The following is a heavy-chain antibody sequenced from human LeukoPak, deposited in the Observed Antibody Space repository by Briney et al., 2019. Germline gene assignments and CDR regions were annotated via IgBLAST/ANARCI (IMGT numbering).Heavy chain of an antibody. J-gene: IGHJ4*02. Sequence: GGSLRLSCAASGFTFSSYWMSWVRQAPGKGLEWVSYIDSSGIIIYYADSVKGRFTISRDNAKNLLFLQMNGLRAEDTAVYYCARSRGFWGQGTLVTVSS. CDR1: GFTFSSYW. D-gene: IGHD3-10*01. CDR2: IDSSGIII. CDR3: ARSRGF. V-gene: IGHV3-48*04.